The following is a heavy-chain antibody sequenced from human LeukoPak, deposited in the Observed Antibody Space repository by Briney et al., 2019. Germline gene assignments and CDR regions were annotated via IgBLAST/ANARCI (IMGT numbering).Heavy chain of an antibody. CDR3: ARDPVRRFGFGWYFDL. D-gene: IGHD3-10*01. Sequence: SETLSLTCTVSGGSISSSSSYWGWIRQPPGKGLEWIGSIYYTGSTYYNPSLKSRVTISVDTSKNQFSLKLSSVTAADTAVYYCARDPVRRFGFGWYFDLWGRGTLVTVSS. V-gene: IGHV4-39*02. CDR1: GGSISSSSSY. J-gene: IGHJ2*01. CDR2: IYYTGST.